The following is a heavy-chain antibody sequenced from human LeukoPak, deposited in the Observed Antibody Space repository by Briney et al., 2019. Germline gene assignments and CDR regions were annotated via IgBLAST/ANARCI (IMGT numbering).Heavy chain of an antibody. CDR3: AKEVIVGVSFDS. J-gene: IGHJ4*02. V-gene: IGHV3-23*01. Sequence: GGSLRLSCAASGFTFSSYAMSWVRQAPGKGLEWVAAISGSGGSTYHVDSVKGRFTISRDNSKNTLYLQMNSLRAEDTAVYYCAKEVIVGVSFDSWGQGTLVTVSS. CDR2: ISGSGGST. CDR1: GFTFSSYA. D-gene: IGHD1-26*01.